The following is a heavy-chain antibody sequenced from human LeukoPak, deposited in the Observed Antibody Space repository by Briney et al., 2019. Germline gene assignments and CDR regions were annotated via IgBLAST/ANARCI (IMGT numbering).Heavy chain of an antibody. D-gene: IGHD3-3*01. CDR3: ARDEGITIFGVVHNWFDP. CDR2: ISSSSSYI. J-gene: IGHJ5*02. V-gene: IGHV3-21*01. CDR1: GFTFSSYS. Sequence: PGRSLRLSCAVSGFTFSSYSMNWVRQAPGKGLEWVSSISSSSSYIYYADSVKGRFTISRDNAKNSLYLQMNSLRAEDTAVYYCARDEGITIFGVVHNWFDPWGQGTLVTVSS.